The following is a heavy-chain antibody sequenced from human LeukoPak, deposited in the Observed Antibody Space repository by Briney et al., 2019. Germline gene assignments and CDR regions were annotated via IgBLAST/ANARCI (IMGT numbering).Heavy chain of an antibody. CDR2: IYYSGTT. CDR1: GGSISSGSYY. V-gene: IGHV4-61*01. J-gene: IGHJ5*01. D-gene: IGHD3-10*01. CDR3: ARNEDYGSGTSYGTFHS. Sequence: PSETLSLTCTVSGGSISSGSYYWSWLRQPPGKGLEWIGYIYYSGTTNYNPSLKSRVTMSVDTSKNQVSLKLSSVTAADTAVYYCARNEDYGSGTSYGTFHSWGQGTLVIVSS.